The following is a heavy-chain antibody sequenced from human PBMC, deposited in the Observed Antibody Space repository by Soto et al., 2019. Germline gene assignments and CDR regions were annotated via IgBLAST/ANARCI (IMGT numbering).Heavy chain of an antibody. V-gene: IGHV3-30*18. CDR2: ISYDGTNK. CDR3: AKEFHTWNHFDY. D-gene: IGHD1-20*01. CDR1: GFTFSSSG. Sequence: GGSLRLSCAASGFTFSSSGMHWVRQAPGKGLEWVAVISYDGTNKYYADSVKGRFTISRDNSKNTLYLQMNSLRAEDTGVYYCAKEFHTWNHFDYWGQGTLVTVSS. J-gene: IGHJ4*02.